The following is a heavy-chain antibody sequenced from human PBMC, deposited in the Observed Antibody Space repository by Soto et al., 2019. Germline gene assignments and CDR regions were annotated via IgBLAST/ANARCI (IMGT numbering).Heavy chain of an antibody. D-gene: IGHD1-26*01. CDR1: GFTFGGYG. V-gene: IGHV3-33*01. CDR2: IWYDGSNK. J-gene: IGHJ4*02. CDR3: ARATTGPYGY. Sequence: GGSLRLSCAASGFTFGGYGVHWVRQAPGKGLEWVAVIWYDGSNKYYADSVKGRFTISRDNSKNTLYLQMNSLRAEDTAVYYCARATTGPYGYWGQGTLVTVSS.